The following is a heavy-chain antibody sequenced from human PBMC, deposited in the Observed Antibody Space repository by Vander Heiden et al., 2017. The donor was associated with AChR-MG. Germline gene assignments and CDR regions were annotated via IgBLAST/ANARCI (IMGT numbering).Heavy chain of an antibody. CDR3: ARADVYYYDSSGYPQNFDY. D-gene: IGHD3-22*01. J-gene: IGHJ4*02. CDR2: IYHSGSN. CDR1: VCSISSGGYS. V-gene: IGHV4-30-2*01. Sequence: QLQLQESGSGLVKPSQTLSLTCAVSVCSISSGGYSGSWIRQPPGKGLEWIGYIYHSGSNYYNPSLKSRVTISVDRSKNQFSLKLSSVTAADTAVYYCARADVYYYDSSGYPQNFDYWGQGTLVTVSS.